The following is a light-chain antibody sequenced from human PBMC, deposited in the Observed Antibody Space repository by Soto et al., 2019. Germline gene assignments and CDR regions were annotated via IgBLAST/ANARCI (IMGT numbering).Light chain of an antibody. Sequence: QSALXXXXSXXXSPXXSXXXSXXGTXXXVGRYYLVSWYQQHPGKAPKLIIHEVTKRPSGVSNRFSGSKSGNTASLTISGLQAEDEADYYCCSYAGIITLVFXGGTKLTGL. J-gene: IGLJ2*01. CDR1: XXXVGRYYL. V-gene: IGLV2-23*02. CDR2: EVT. CDR3: CSYAGIITLV.